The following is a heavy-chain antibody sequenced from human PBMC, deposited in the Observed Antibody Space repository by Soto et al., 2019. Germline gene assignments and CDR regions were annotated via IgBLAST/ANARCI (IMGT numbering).Heavy chain of an antibody. CDR1: GFTVNNYA. CDR3: AKDPNGDYYYFDS. CDR2: ISGTGVNA. V-gene: IGHV3-23*01. D-gene: IGHD4-17*01. Sequence: DVKLLESGGGSVQTGGSLTLFCTASGFTVNNYAMTWFPQAPVNGLEWISAISGTGVNANYADSVKGRFTISRDNSKNTLYLQMISLRDDDTAIYYCAKDPNGDYYYFDSWGHGTLVTVCS. J-gene: IGHJ4*01.